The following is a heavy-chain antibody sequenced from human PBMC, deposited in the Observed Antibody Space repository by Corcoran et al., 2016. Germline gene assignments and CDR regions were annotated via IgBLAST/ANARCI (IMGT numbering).Heavy chain of an antibody. CDR3: ARHLHGVVPGPGWFDP. CDR2: IYYSGST. D-gene: IGHD2-2*01. V-gene: IGHV4-39*01. CDR1: GGSISSSSYY. J-gene: IGHJ5*02. Sequence: QLQLQESGPGLVKPSETLSLTCTVSGGSISSSSYYWGWIRQPPGKGLEWIGSIYYSGSTYYNPSLKSRVTISVDTSKNQFSLKLSSVTAADTAVYYGARHLHGVVPGPGWFDPWGQGTLVTVSS.